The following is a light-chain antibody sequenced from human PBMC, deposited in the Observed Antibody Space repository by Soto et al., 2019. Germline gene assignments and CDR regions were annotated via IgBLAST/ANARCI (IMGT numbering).Light chain of an antibody. CDR3: SSCAGSNNYV. CDR2: AVS. Sequence: QSVLTQPPSASGSPGQSVTISCTGTSSDVGGYKYVSWYQQYPGKAPKLMIYAVSERPSGVPDRFSGSKSGNTASLTVSGLQAEDEADYYCSSCAGSNNYVFGTGTKVTVL. CDR1: SSDVGGYKY. V-gene: IGLV2-8*01. J-gene: IGLJ1*01.